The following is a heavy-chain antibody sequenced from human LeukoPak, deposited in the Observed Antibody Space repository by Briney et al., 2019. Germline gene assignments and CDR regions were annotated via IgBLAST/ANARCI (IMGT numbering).Heavy chain of an antibody. CDR3: APTLDREGATVLLDF. D-gene: IGHD1-26*01. CDR2: ISVSDDST. V-gene: IGHV3-23*01. J-gene: IGHJ4*02. CDR1: GFPFSNLV. Sequence: PGGSLRLPCAASGFPFSNLVVSWVPQAPGKGLEWVASISVSDDSTYYADYVQGRVTISRDNAENTLDMQMNSLRAEDTAVYYCAPTLDREGATVLLDFWGQGTLVTVSS.